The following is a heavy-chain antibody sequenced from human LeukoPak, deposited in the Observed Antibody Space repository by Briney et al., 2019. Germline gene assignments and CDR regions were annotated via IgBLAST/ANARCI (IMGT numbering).Heavy chain of an antibody. V-gene: IGHV6-1*01. Sequence: PSQTLSLTCVISGDSVSSNSATWNWIRQSPPRGLEWLGRTYYRSKWYNDYAVSVESRITINPDTSKNQFSLQLNSVTPEDTAMYYCSREEPSGYSNVWGQGTLVTVSS. CDR3: SREEPSGYSNV. D-gene: IGHD6-13*01. J-gene: IGHJ4*02. CDR2: TYYRSKWYN. CDR1: GDSVSSNSAT.